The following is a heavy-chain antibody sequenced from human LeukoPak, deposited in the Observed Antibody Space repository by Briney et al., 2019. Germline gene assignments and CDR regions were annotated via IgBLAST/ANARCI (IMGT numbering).Heavy chain of an antibody. D-gene: IGHD6-19*01. CDR2: ISAYHGKT. V-gene: IGHV1-18*01. CDR1: GYDFSTFG. CDR3: ARDSPFMVPGTGDAFDI. Sequence: ASVKVSCKASGYDFSTFGISWVRQAPGEGLEWMGWISAYHGKTNFPQRFQGRVTLTTETSTSTAYMELGSLRSDDTAIYYCARDSPFMVPGTGDAFDIWGQGTMVYVSS. J-gene: IGHJ3*02.